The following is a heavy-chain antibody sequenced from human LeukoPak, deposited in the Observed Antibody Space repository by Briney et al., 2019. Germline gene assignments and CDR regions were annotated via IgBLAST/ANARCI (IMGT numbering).Heavy chain of an antibody. J-gene: IGHJ4*02. CDR1: GYTFTSYW. CDR2: IYPGDSDT. CDR3: ARLSDSSGWYYDY. V-gene: IGHV5-51*01. D-gene: IGHD6-19*01. Sequence: GESLKISCKTSGYTFTSYWLAWVRQMPGKGLEWMSIIYPGDSDTRYSPSFQGQVTISADKSISTAYLQWSSLKASDSAMYYCARLSDSSGWYYDYWGQGTLVTVSS.